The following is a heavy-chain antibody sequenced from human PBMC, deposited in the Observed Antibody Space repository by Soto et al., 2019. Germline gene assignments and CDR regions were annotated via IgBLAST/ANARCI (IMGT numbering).Heavy chain of an antibody. D-gene: IGHD2-15*01. Sequence: ASVKVTFKASGYTFTSYYMHWVRQAPGQGLEWMGIINPSGGSTSYARKFQGRVTMTRDTSTSTVYMELSSLRSEDTAVYYCAREENCSGGSCYSGYYYYGMDVWGQGTTVTVSS. V-gene: IGHV1-46*01. CDR1: GYTFTSYY. CDR3: AREENCSGGSCYSGYYYYGMDV. CDR2: INPSGGST. J-gene: IGHJ6*02.